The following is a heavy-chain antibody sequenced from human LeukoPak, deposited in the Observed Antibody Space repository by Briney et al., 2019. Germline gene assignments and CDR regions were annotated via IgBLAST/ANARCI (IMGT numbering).Heavy chain of an antibody. V-gene: IGHV4-59*01. CDR1: GGSISSSY. D-gene: IGHD1-1*01. J-gene: IGHJ5*02. CDR2: TSHSGST. Sequence: SETLSLTCTVSGGSISSSYWSWIRQPPGRGLEWIGYTSHSGSTNYKPSLKSRVSISVDTSKNQFSLKLTSVTAADTAVYYCARDPRGGTSRDNWFDPWGQGTLVTVSS. CDR3: ARDPRGGTSRDNWFDP.